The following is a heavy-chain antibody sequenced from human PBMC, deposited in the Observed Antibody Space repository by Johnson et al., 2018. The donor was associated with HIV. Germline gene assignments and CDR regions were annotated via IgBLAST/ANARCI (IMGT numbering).Heavy chain of an antibody. Sequence: VQLVESGGGLVQPGGSLRLSCVASGFTFSNYWMTWVRQAPEKGLEWVASIKQDGSEQYYVGSVKGRFPISRDNAKNSLYLQMNSLRTEDTAVYYCARDLDTGGASGAFDMWGQGTMVTVSS. D-gene: IGHD1-26*01. V-gene: IGHV3-7*01. CDR2: IKQDGSEQ. CDR3: ARDLDTGGASGAFDM. J-gene: IGHJ3*02. CDR1: GFTFSNYW.